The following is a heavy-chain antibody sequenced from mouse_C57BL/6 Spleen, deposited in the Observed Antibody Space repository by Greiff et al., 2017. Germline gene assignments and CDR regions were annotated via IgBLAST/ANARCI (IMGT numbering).Heavy chain of an antibody. J-gene: IGHJ2*01. CDR2: IDPSDSYT. V-gene: IGHV1-69*01. D-gene: IGHD4-1*01. CDR3: ARELTGTEGYFDY. Sequence: QVHVKQPGAELVMPGASVKLSCKASGYTFTSYWMHWVKQRPGQGLEWIGEIDPSDSYTNYNQKFKGKSTLTVDKSSSTAYMQLSSLTSEDSAVYYCARELTGTEGYFDYWGQGTTLTVSS. CDR1: GYTFTSYW.